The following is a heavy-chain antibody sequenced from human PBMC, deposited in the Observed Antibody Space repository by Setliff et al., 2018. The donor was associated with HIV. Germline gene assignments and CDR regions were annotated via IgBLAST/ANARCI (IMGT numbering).Heavy chain of an antibody. V-gene: IGHV1-18*01. CDR3: ARDPPSSGWYRAGY. J-gene: IGHJ4*02. CDR2: ISAYNGNT. Sequence: ASVKVSCKASGYTFTSYGISWVRQAPGQGLEWMGWISAYNGNTDHARNLQGRLTMTTDTSTSTAFMELRSLRSDDTAVYYCARDPPSSGWYRAGYWGQGTLVTVSS. CDR1: GYTFTSYG. D-gene: IGHD6-19*01.